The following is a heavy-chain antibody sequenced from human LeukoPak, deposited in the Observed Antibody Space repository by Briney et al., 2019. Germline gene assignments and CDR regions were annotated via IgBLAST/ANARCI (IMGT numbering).Heavy chain of an antibody. Sequence: SETLSLTCTVSGGSISNYYWSWIRQPPGKGLEWIGYIYYSGTTTYNPSLKSRVTISVDTSKNQFSLKLNSVTAADTAVYYCARGVYIAAAQYGYWGQGTLVTVSS. J-gene: IGHJ4*02. CDR2: IYYSGTT. CDR1: GGSISNYY. D-gene: IGHD6-13*01. CDR3: ARGVYIAAAQYGY. V-gene: IGHV4-59*01.